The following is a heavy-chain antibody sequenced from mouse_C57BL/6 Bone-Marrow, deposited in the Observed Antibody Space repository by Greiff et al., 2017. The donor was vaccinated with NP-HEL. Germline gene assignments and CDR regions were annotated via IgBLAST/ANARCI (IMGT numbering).Heavy chain of an antibody. CDR3: ARDGYYGGDY. CDR1: GYTFTSYW. CDR2: IHPNSGST. Sequence: QVQLQQLGAELVKPGASVKLSCKASGYTFTSYWMHWVKQRPGQGLEWIGMIHPNSGSTNYNEKFKSKATLTVDKSSSTAYMQLSSLTSEDSAVYYCARDGYYGGDYWGQGTSVTVSS. D-gene: IGHD2-3*01. V-gene: IGHV1-64*01. J-gene: IGHJ4*01.